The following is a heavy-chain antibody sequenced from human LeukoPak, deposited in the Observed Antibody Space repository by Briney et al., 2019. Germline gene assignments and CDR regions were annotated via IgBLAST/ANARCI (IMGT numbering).Heavy chain of an antibody. D-gene: IGHD3-22*01. CDR3: ARDRPDYYDSSGYSDY. V-gene: IGHV3-7*01. CDR1: GFTFSSYW. CDR2: TKQDGSEK. Sequence: GGSLRLSCAASGFTFSSYWMSWVRQAPGKGLEWVANTKQDGSEKYYVDSVKGRFTISRDNAKNSLYLQMNSLRAEDTAVYYCARDRPDYYDSSGYSDYWGQGTLVTVSS. J-gene: IGHJ4*03.